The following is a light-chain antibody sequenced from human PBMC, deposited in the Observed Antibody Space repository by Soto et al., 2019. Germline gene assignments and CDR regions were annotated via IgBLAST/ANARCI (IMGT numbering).Light chain of an antibody. V-gene: IGKV3-20*01. J-gene: IGKJ4*01. CDR1: QSVSSSY. Sequence: IVLTRSPGTLSLSPGYRATLSFRASQSVSSSYLAWYQQKPGQAPRLLIYDASSRATGIPDRFSGGGSGTDFTLTISRLEPEDFAVYYCQQFSSYPLTFGGGTKVDIK. CDR3: QQFSSYPLT. CDR2: DAS.